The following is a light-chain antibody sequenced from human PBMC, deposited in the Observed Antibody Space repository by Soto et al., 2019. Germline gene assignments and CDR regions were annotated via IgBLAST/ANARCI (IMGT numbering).Light chain of an antibody. J-gene: IGKJ5*01. CDR2: GVS. CDR3: MQSTQLPRT. V-gene: IGKV2D-29*01. Sequence: PHDRSSRSGQPDSISCKSSQSLLHRVGKSYLYWYLQKPGQPPQLLIYGVSTRVSGVPDRFSGSGSGTDFTLDISRVEPDDVGIYYCMQSTQLPRTFGQGTRLEIK. CDR1: QSLLHRVGKSY.